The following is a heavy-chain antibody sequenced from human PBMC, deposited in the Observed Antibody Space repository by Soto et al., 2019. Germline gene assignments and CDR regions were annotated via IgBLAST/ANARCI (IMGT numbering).Heavy chain of an antibody. J-gene: IGHJ1*01. CDR1: GYTFTSYG. CDR3: ARASLVAVAGGEHFQH. CDR2: ISAYNGNT. D-gene: IGHD6-19*01. Sequence: QVQLVQSGAEVKKPGASVKVSCKASGYTFTSYGISWVRQAPGQGLEWMGWISAYNGNTNYAQKLQGRVTMTTDTSTSTAYMELRSLGSDDTAVDYCARASLVAVAGGEHFQHWGQGTLVTVSS. V-gene: IGHV1-18*01.